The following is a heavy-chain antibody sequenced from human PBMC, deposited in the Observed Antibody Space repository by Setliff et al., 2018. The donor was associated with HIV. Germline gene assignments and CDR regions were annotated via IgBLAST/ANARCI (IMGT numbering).Heavy chain of an antibody. D-gene: IGHD4-17*01. Sequence: EASVKVSCKASGYIFTNYGISWVRQAPGQGLEWMGWIDADNGNTNYAQKFRGRVTMTTDTSTNTAYMEVRSLTSDDTAVYYCVRVTADRTNYYYYMDVWDKGTTVTVSS. CDR3: VRVTADRTNYYYYMDV. CDR2: IDADNGNT. CDR1: GYIFTNYG. J-gene: IGHJ6*03. V-gene: IGHV1-18*01.